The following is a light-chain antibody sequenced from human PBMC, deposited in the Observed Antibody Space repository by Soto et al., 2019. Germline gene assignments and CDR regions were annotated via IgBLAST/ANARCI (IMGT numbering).Light chain of an antibody. CDR2: GAS. J-gene: IGKJ1*01. CDR1: QSISRY. Sequence: IVLTQSPGTLSLSPWERTTLSCRASQSISRYLAWYQQKPGQGPRLLIYGASSRATGTPDRFSGSGSGTDFTLTINRLEPEDFALYYCQQYGSSPPTFGQGPKVEI. CDR3: QQYGSSPPT. V-gene: IGKV3-20*01.